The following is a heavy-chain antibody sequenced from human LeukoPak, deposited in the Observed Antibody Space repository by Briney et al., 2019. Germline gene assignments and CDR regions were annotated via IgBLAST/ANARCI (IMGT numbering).Heavy chain of an antibody. Sequence: GRSLRLSCAASGFTFSSYGMHWVRQAPGKGLEWVGRIKSKTDGGTTDYAAPVKGRFTISRDDSKNTLYLQMNSLKTEDTAVYYCTTDFYGDYALAFDIWGQGTMVTVSS. D-gene: IGHD4-17*01. CDR1: GFTFSSYG. V-gene: IGHV3-15*01. CDR3: TTDFYGDYALAFDI. CDR2: IKSKTDGGTT. J-gene: IGHJ3*02.